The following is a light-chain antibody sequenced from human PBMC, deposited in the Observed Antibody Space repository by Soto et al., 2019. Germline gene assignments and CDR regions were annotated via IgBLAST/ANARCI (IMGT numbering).Light chain of an antibody. J-gene: IGLJ3*02. Sequence: SALTQPPSASGTPGPRVPLSCSGSSSNIGSNYVYWYQQLPGTAPKLLIYGNKQRPSGVPDRFSGSKSGTSASLAISGLRSEDEADYYCAAWDDSLSGRVFGGGTKVTVL. CDR2: GNK. V-gene: IGLV1-47*01. CDR1: SSNIGSNY. CDR3: AAWDDSLSGRV.